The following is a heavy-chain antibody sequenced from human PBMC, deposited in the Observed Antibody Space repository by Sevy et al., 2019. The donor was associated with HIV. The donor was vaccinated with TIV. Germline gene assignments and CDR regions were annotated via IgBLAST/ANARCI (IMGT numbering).Heavy chain of an antibody. CDR2: IYYTGST. Sequence: SETLSLTCTVSGDSISSNNFYWGWVRQPPEKGLEWIGSIYYTGSTYYNPSLKSRVTISVDTSKNQFSLKLTSGTAADTAVYYCAREAVALDYWGQGTLVTVSS. D-gene: IGHD6-19*01. CDR3: AREAVALDY. V-gene: IGHV4-39*02. J-gene: IGHJ4*01. CDR1: GDSISSNNFY.